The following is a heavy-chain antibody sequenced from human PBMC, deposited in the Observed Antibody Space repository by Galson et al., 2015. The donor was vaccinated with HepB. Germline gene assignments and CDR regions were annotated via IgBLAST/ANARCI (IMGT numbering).Heavy chain of an antibody. J-gene: IGHJ3*02. D-gene: IGHD1-1*01. CDR1: GYTFTSYG. Sequence: SVKVSCKASGYTFTSYGISWVRQAPGQGLEWMGWISAYNGNTNYAQKLQGRVTMTTDTSTSTAYMELRSLRSDDTAVYYCARDLQLEHYDVYAFDIWGQGTMVTVSS. V-gene: IGHV1-18*01. CDR2: ISAYNGNT. CDR3: ARDLQLEHYDVYAFDI.